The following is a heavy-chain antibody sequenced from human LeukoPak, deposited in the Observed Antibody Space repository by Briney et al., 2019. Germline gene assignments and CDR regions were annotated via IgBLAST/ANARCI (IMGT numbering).Heavy chain of an antibody. CDR2: INHSGST. CDR1: GGSFSDYY. D-gene: IGHD6-19*01. V-gene: IGHV4-34*01. CDR3: ARRIWADWYFDL. Sequence: PSETLSLTCAVYGGSFSDYYWSWIRQSPGKGLEWIGEINHSGSTNYNPSLKSRVTISVDTSKNQFSLKLSSVTAADTAVYYCARRIWADWYFDLWGRGTLVTVSS. J-gene: IGHJ2*01.